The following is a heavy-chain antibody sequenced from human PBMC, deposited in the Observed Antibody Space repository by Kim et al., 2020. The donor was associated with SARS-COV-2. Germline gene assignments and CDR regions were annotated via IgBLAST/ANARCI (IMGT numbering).Heavy chain of an antibody. D-gene: IGHD3-22*01. V-gene: IGHV3-15*01. CDR3: TTDVLGYDSSGYALLYYYYGMDV. J-gene: IGHJ6*02. CDR2: IKSKTDGGTT. Sequence: GGSLRLSCAASGFTFSNAWMSCVRQAPGKGLEWVGRIKSKTDGGTTDYAAPVKGRFTISRDDSKNTLYLQMNSLKTEDTAVYYCTTDVLGYDSSGYALLYYYYGMDVWGQGTTVTVSS. CDR1: GFTFSNAW.